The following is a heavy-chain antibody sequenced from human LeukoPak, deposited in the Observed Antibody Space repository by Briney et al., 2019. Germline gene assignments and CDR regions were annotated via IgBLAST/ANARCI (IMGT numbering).Heavy chain of an antibody. D-gene: IGHD5-18*01. Sequence: PGRSLRLSCAASGFTFSSYAMHWVRQAPWKGLESVSAISSNGGSTYYANSGKGRFTISRDNSKNTLYLQMGSLRAEDMAVYYCAREERGYSLNWGQGTLVTVSS. CDR3: AREERGYSLN. CDR2: ISSNGGST. V-gene: IGHV3-64*01. J-gene: IGHJ4*02. CDR1: GFTFSSYA.